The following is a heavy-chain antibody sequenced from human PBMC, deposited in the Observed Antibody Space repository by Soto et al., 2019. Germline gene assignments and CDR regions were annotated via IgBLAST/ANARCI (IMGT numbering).Heavy chain of an antibody. D-gene: IGHD2-21*02. CDR1: GGSISSYY. J-gene: IGHJ4*02. CDR3: ARHYRGGDLDY. CDR2: IYYSGST. V-gene: IGHV4-59*08. Sequence: PSETLSLTCTVSGGSISSYYWSWIRQPPGKGLEWIGYIYYSGSTNYNPPLKSRVTISVDTSKNQFSLKLSSVTAADTAVYYCARHYRGGDLDYWGQGTLVTVSS.